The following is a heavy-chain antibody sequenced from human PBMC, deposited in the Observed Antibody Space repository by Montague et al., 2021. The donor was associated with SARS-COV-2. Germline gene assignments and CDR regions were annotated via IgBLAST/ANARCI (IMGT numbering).Heavy chain of an antibody. CDR2: IFKSGTA. J-gene: IGHJ5*02. Sequence: TLSLTCTVSGDSTNTGNFYWSWIRQPAGKQLEWIGRIFKSGTANYNPPLKGRVTITMDTSKNEFSLKLHYVTAADTAMYFCARGFTTGFYPYWFDLWGQGALVAVSS. CDR3: ARGFTTGFYPYWFDL. D-gene: IGHD1-1*01. CDR1: GDSTNTGNFY. V-gene: IGHV4-61*02.